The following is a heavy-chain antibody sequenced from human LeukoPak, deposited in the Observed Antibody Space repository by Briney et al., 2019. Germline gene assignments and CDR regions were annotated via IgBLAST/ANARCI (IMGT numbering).Heavy chain of an antibody. Sequence: PSETLSLICGVSGGSVGSDTYSWSWIRQPPGKGLEWIGYIYYSGRTYYNPSLKSRVTISVDTSKNQFCLKLNSVTAADTAVYYCARILYSNNIDYWGQGTLVTVSS. D-gene: IGHD2/OR15-2a*01. J-gene: IGHJ4*02. CDR1: GGSVGSDTYS. CDR2: IYYSGRT. V-gene: IGHV4-30-4*07. CDR3: ARILYSNNIDY.